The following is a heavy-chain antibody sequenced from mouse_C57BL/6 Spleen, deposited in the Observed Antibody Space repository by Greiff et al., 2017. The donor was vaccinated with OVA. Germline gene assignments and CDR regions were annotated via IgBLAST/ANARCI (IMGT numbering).Heavy chain of an antibody. Sequence: VKLQQPGAELVMPGASVKLSCKASGYTFTSYWMHWVKQRPGQGLEWIGELDPSDSYTNYNQKFKGKSTLTVDKSSSTAYMQLSSLTSEDSAVYYCARDGYPYYYAMDYWGQGTSVTVSS. V-gene: IGHV1-69*01. J-gene: IGHJ4*01. CDR2: LDPSDSYT. CDR3: ARDGYPYYYAMDY. D-gene: IGHD2-3*01. CDR1: GYTFTSYW.